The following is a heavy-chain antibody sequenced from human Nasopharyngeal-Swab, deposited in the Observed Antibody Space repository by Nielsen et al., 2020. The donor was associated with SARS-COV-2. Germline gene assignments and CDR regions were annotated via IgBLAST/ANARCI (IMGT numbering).Heavy chain of an antibody. CDR3: VRQAFSASYFYFDY. J-gene: IGHJ4*02. D-gene: IGHD1-26*01. Sequence: GESLKISCKGSGYIFTSYWIGWVRQMPGKGLEWMGIIYSADSDSRYSLSFQGQVSISVDKSISTAYLQWNTLKASDTAIYYCVRQAFSASYFYFDYWGPGTLVTVSS. CDR2: IYSADSDS. CDR1: GYIFTSYW. V-gene: IGHV5-51*01.